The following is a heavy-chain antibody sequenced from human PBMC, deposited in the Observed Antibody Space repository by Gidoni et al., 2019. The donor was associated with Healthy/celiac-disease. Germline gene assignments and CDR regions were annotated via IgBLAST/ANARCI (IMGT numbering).Heavy chain of an antibody. CDR2: IRGSGGST. J-gene: IGHJ5*02. V-gene: IGHV3-23*01. CDR3: AKESPPGVTTVTTGWFDP. D-gene: IGHD4-17*01. Sequence: EVQLLESGGGLVQPGGSLRLSCAASGFTFSSYAMRWVRQAPGKGLEWVSAIRGSGGSTYYADSVKGRFTISRDNSKNTLYLQMNSLRAEDTAVYYCAKESPPGVTTVTTGWFDPWGQGTLVTVSS. CDR1: GFTFSSYA.